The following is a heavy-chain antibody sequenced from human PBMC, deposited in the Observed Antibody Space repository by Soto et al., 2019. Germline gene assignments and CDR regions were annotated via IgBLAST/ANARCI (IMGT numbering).Heavy chain of an antibody. CDR1: GYSITSGFY. J-gene: IGHJ4*02. D-gene: IGHD3-10*01. CDR2: LYHSGTT. V-gene: IGHV4-38-2*02. CDR3: ARVRGASGNQYFDY. Sequence: SETLSLTCTVSGYSITSGFYWGWIRQPPRKGLEWIGCLYHSGTTYYNPSLKSRVTISVDTSKNQFSLKLSSVTAADTAVYYCARVRGASGNQYFDYWGQGTLVTVSS.